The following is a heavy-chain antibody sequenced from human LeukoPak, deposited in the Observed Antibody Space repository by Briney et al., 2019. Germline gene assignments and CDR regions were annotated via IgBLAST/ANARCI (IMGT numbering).Heavy chain of an antibody. J-gene: IGHJ4*02. CDR1: GFTLSSYT. D-gene: IGHD4-17*01. CDR3: AKSRSSTVTNHFDF. Sequence: GGSLRLSCAASGFTLSSYTMTWVRQVPGKGLKWFSLISRDVVTSYYATSGKGRFTISRDNSKNSLYLQMNSLRTEDTALYYCAKSRSSTVTNHFDFWGQGTLVTVSS. V-gene: IGHV3-43*01. CDR2: ISRDVVTS.